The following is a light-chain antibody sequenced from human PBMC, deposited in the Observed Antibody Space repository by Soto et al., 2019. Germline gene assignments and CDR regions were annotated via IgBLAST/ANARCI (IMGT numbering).Light chain of an antibody. V-gene: IGLV2-14*03. Sequence: QSALTQPASVSGSPGQSITISCTGTSNDIGAYNYVSWYQHLPGKAPKLMIHDVSNRPSGVSDRFSGSKSGNTASLTIFGLQAEDEADYYCSSYTSGSTPVVFGGGTKVTVL. CDR3: SSYTSGSTPVV. J-gene: IGLJ2*01. CDR1: SNDIGAYNY. CDR2: DVS.